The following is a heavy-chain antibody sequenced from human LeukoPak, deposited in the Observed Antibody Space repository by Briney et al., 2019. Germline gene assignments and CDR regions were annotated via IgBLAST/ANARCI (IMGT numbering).Heavy chain of an antibody. V-gene: IGHV4-34*01. J-gene: IGHJ4*02. CDR3: ARGGPGPTTY. D-gene: IGHD1-1*01. CDR1: GGSISSYY. CDR2: INHSGST. Sequence: KPSETLSLTCTVSGGSISSYYWSWIRQPPGKGLEWIGEINHSGSTNYNPSLKSRVTISVDTSKNQFSLKLSSVTAADTAVYYCARGGPGPTTYWGQGTLVTVSS.